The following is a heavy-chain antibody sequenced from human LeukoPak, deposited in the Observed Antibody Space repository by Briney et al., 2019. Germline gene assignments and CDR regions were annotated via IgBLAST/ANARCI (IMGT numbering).Heavy chain of an antibody. Sequence: GGSLRLSCAVSGFTFSSYWMHWVRQAPGKGLEWVSRINNDGSSTVYADSVKGRFTISRDNAKNTLYLQMNSLRAEDTAVYYCASTSASGWGRGTLVTVSS. CDR1: GFTFSSYW. V-gene: IGHV3-74*01. J-gene: IGHJ2*01. CDR2: INNDGSST. D-gene: IGHD3-10*01. CDR3: ASTSASG.